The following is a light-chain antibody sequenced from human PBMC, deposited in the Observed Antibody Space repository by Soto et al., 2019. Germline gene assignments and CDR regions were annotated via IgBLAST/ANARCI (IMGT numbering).Light chain of an antibody. J-gene: IGKJ2*01. CDR3: QQYYNWPST. V-gene: IGKV3-15*01. Sequence: EIVMTQSPVALSVSAGERAALSCRASQSVGRNCAWYQQRPGQAPRVLIYGTSTRATGVPARFSGSGSGTDFTLTISSLQSEDFAVNYCQQYYNWPSTFGQGTRLEIK. CDR1: QSVGRN. CDR2: GTS.